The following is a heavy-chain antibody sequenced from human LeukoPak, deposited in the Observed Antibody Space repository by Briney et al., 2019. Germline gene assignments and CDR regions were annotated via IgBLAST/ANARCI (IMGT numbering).Heavy chain of an antibody. V-gene: IGHV3-33*06. CDR2: TWYDGSNK. D-gene: IGHD6-6*01. Sequence: PGRSLRLSCAASGFTFSSYGMHWVRQAPGKGLEWVAVTWYDGSNKYYADSVKGRFTISRDNSKNTLYLRMNSLRAEDTAVYYCAKVHPPYSSSYDFDYWGQGTLVTVSS. J-gene: IGHJ4*02. CDR1: GFTFSSYG. CDR3: AKVHPPYSSSYDFDY.